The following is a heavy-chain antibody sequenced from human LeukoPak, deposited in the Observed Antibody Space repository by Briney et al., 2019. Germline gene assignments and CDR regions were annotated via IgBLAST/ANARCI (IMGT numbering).Heavy chain of an antibody. Sequence: GGSLRLSCGASGFTFHHYGMHWVRQAPGKGLEWVAFIRYDGTYKYYPVSVKVRFTISRDNSKNAVYLQMNSLAAQDTAVYYCAKGGTTVTRYVDYWGQGTLVTVSS. D-gene: IGHD4-17*01. CDR1: GFTFHHYG. CDR3: AKGGTTVTRYVDY. V-gene: IGHV3-30*02. J-gene: IGHJ4*02. CDR2: IRYDGTYK.